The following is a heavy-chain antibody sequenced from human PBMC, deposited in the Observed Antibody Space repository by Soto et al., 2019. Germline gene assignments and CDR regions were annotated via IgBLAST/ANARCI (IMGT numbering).Heavy chain of an antibody. CDR1: GFTFDDYA. Sequence: EVQLVESGGGLVQPGRSLRLSCAASGFTFDDYAMHWVRQVPGKGPEWVSGINWNSGSIGYGDSVKGRFAISRDNAKNSQHLQMNSLSAEDTAFYYCVKDESINWYSGHFRHWGQGTLVTVSS. CDR3: VKDESINWYSGHFRH. V-gene: IGHV3-9*01. CDR2: INWNSGSI. J-gene: IGHJ1*01. D-gene: IGHD6-13*01.